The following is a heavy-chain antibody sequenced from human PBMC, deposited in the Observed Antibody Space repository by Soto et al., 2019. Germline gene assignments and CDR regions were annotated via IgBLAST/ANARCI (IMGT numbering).Heavy chain of an antibody. D-gene: IGHD3-22*01. J-gene: IGHJ6*02. CDR1: GGTFSSYA. CDR3: ARYYYDSSGYYLDYYYGMDV. CDR2: IIPIFGTA. V-gene: IGHV1-69*01. Sequence: QVQLVQSGAEVKKPGSSVKVSCKASGGTFSSYAISWVRQAPGQGLEWMGGIIPIFGTANYAQKFQGRVTSTADESTSTAYMELSSLRSEDTAVYYCARYYYDSSGYYLDYYYGMDVWGQGTTVTVSS.